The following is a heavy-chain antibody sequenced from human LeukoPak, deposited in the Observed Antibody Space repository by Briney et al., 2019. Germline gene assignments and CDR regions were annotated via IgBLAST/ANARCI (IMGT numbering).Heavy chain of an antibody. Sequence: PSETLSLTCTVSGGSLSSGDYYWRWIRQPPGKGLVWIGYIYDSEVTDYNPSLKSRATISVDMSKTQFSLKLSSVTAADTAVYYFARDRGYYYDSGGYYWWYFDNWGQGTLVTVSS. CDR2: IYDSEVT. V-gene: IGHV4-30-4*01. J-gene: IGHJ4*02. CDR3: ARDRGYYYDSGGYYWWYFDN. CDR1: GGSLSSGDYY. D-gene: IGHD3-22*01.